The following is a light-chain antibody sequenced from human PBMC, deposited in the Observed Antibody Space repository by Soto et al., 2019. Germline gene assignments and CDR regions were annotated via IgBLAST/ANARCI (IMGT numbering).Light chain of an antibody. CDR2: DAS. Sequence: IHMTKYPCCHCASVGDILTITCQASQDISNYLNWYQQKPGTAPKVLIYDASNLETGVPPRFSGTGSGADFTFTISSLQPEDIATYYCQQYDNAPFTFRPGTKVDIK. CDR1: QDISNY. J-gene: IGKJ3*01. CDR3: QQYDNAPFT. V-gene: IGKV1-33*01.